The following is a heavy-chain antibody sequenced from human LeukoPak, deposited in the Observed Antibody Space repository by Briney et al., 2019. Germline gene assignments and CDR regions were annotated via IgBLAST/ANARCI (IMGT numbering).Heavy chain of an antibody. J-gene: IGHJ4*02. V-gene: IGHV3-11*01. CDR2: ISSSGITI. Sequence: GGSLRLSCAGSGFTFSDYYMSWIRQAPGKGLEWVSYISSSGITIYYADSVKGRFTISRDNAKNSLYLQMNSLRAEDTAVYYCAKSISRITIFGVLIRGFDYWGQGTLVTVSS. CDR3: AKSISRITIFGVLIRGFDY. CDR1: GFTFSDYY. D-gene: IGHD3-3*01.